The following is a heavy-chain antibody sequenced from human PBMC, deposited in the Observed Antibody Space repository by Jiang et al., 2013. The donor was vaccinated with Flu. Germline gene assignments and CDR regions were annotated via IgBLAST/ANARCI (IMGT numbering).Heavy chain of an antibody. V-gene: IGHV4-59*01. CDR2: IYYSGTT. CDR1: GGSISSAY. J-gene: IGHJ5*02. CDR3: ARDAAGGYNWFDP. D-gene: IGHD2-15*01. Sequence: GSGLVKPSETLSLTCTVSGGSISSAYWSWIRQPPGKGLEWIGYIYYSGTTNYNPSLKSRVTISVDTSKNQFSLKLSSVTAADTAVYYCARDAAGGYNWFDPWGQGTLVTVSS.